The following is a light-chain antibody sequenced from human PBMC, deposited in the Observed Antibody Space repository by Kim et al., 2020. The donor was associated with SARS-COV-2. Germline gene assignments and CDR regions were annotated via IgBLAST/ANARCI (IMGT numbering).Light chain of an antibody. CDR3: LQHNTYPIT. Sequence: ASVGDRVTITCRASQGFRNDLGWYQQNPGRAPKRLIYGASSLQSGVPSRFSGSGSGTEFTLTISSLQPEDFATYFCLQHNTYPITFGQGTRVEIK. V-gene: IGKV1-17*01. CDR1: QGFRND. J-gene: IGKJ5*01. CDR2: GAS.